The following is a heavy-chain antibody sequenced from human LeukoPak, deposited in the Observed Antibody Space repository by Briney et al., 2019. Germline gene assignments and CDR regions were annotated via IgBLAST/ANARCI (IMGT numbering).Heavy chain of an antibody. Sequence: PSETLSLTCTVSGGSISSYYWSWIRQPPGKGLEWIGYIYYSGSTNYNPSLKSRVTISVDTSKNQFSLKLSSVTAADTAVYCCARHDCSSTSCYKNWGQGTLVTVSS. J-gene: IGHJ4*02. CDR2: IYYSGST. D-gene: IGHD2-2*02. CDR3: ARHDCSSTSCYKN. CDR1: GGSISSYY. V-gene: IGHV4-59*08.